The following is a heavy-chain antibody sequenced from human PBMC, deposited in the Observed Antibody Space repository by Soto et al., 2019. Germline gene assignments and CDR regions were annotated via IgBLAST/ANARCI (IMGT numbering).Heavy chain of an antibody. CDR3: ARMYCGGDCLAMIQKRYYHYGLEV. Sequence: ASVKVSCKACGYTFTNYYMHWVRQAPGQGLEWMGIIYPSGGRASYAQKFQGRVTMTTDTSTTTVYMELSSLSSEDTAVYYCARMYCGGDCLAMIQKRYYHYGLEVWGQGTTVTVSS. CDR2: IYPSGGRA. CDR1: GYTFTNYY. J-gene: IGHJ6*02. D-gene: IGHD2-21*02. V-gene: IGHV1-46*01.